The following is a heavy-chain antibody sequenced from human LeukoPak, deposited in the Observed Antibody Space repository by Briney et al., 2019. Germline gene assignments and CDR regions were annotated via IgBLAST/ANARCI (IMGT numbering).Heavy chain of an antibody. Sequence: GRSLRLSCAASGFTFSSYGMHWVRQAPGKGLEWVAVIWYGGSNKYYADSVKGRFTISRDNSKNTLYLQMNSLRAEDTAVYYCAKDAWGYCSGGSCYFDYWGQGTLVTVSS. CDR2: IWYGGSNK. V-gene: IGHV3-30*18. CDR3: AKDAWGYCSGGSCYFDY. D-gene: IGHD2-15*01. CDR1: GFTFSSYG. J-gene: IGHJ4*02.